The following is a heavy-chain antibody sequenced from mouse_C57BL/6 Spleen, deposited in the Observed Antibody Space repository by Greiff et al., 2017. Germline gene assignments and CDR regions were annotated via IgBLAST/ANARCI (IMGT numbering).Heavy chain of an antibody. J-gene: IGHJ4*01. V-gene: IGHV1-72*01. D-gene: IGHD1-3*01. CDR2: IDPNSGGT. Sequence: VQLQQPGAELVKPGASVKLSCKASGYTFTSYWMHWVKQRPGRGLEWIGRIDPNSGGTKYNEKFKSKATLTVDKPSSTAYIQLSSLPSEDDAAYYCAGFSSGLGAMDDWGQGTSVTVSS. CDR3: AGFSSGLGAMDD. CDR1: GYTFTSYW.